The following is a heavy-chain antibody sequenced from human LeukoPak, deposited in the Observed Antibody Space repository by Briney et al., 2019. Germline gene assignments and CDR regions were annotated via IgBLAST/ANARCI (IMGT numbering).Heavy chain of an antibody. V-gene: IGHV4-30-2*02. CDR1: GGSISSGGYY. CDR2: IYHSGST. D-gene: IGHD6-13*01. CDR3: ARGAGYSSTWPFDF. Sequence: SETLSLTCTVSGGSISSGGYYWSWIRQPPGKGLEWIGYIYHSGSTYYNPSLKSRVTISVDRSKNQFSLKLTSVAAADTAVYYCARGAGYSSTWPFDFWGQGILVTVSS. J-gene: IGHJ4*02.